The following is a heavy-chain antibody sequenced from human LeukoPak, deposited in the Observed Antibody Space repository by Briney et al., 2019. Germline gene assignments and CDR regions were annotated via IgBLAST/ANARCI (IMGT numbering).Heavy chain of an antibody. J-gene: IGHJ5*02. V-gene: IGHV3-48*03. CDR1: GFTFSSYE. D-gene: IGHD6-13*01. CDR2: ISSSGSTI. CDR3: ARAPYLAAAGGSNWFDP. Sequence: PGGSLRLSXAASGFTFSSYEMNWVRQAPGKGLEWVSYISSSGSTIYYADSVKGRFTISRDNAKNSLYLQMNSLRAEDTAVYYCARAPYLAAAGGSNWFDPWGQGTLVTVSS.